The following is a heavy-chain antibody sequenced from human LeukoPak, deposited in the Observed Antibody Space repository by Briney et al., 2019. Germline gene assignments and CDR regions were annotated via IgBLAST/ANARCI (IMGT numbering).Heavy chain of an antibody. V-gene: IGHV1-69*01. D-gene: IGHD4-23*01. J-gene: IGHJ4*02. CDR1: GGTFSSYA. CDR2: IIPIFGTA. CDR3: ARDARTTVVTAHFDY. Sequence: ASVKVSCKASGGTFSSYAISWVRQAPGQWLEWMGGIIPIFGTANYAQKFQGRVTITADESTSTAYMELSSLRSEDTAVYYCARDARTTVVTAHFDYWGQGTLVTVSS.